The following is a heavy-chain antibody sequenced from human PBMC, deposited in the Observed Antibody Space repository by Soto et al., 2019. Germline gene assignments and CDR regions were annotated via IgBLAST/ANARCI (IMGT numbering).Heavy chain of an antibody. V-gene: IGHV4-34*01. CDR3: ARGRIPIFGVVIRPYYFDY. CDR1: GGSFSGYY. Sequence: QVQLQQWGAGLLKPSETLSLTCAVYGGSFSGYYWSWIRQPPGKGLEWIGEINHSGSTNYNPSLKSRVTISVDTYKNPFSLKLSSVTAADTAVYYCARGRIPIFGVVIRPYYFDYWGQGTLVTVSS. D-gene: IGHD3-3*01. CDR2: INHSGST. J-gene: IGHJ4*02.